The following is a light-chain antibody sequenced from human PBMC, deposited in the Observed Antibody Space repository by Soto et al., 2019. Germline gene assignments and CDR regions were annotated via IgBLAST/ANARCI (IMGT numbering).Light chain of an antibody. CDR2: DVT. V-gene: IGLV2-14*01. CDR1: SSDVGNYNF. J-gene: IGLJ1*01. CDR3: SSYRSNSTLYV. Sequence: QSALTQPASVSGSPGQSITISCTGTSSDVGNYNFVSWYQQHPGKAPKLLIHDVTNRPSGVSNRFSGSKSGNTASLTISGLQAEDEADYYCSSYRSNSTLYVFGTGTKLTVL.